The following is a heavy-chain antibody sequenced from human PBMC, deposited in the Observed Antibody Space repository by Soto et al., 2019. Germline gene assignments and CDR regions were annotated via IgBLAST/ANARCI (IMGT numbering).Heavy chain of an antibody. J-gene: IGHJ6*02. V-gene: IGHV1-3*01. CDR1: GGTFSSYA. D-gene: IGHD2-2*01. Sequence: AVSVKVSCKASGGTFSSYAISWLRQAPGQGLEWMGWINPCNGNTKYSQKFQGRVTITRDTSASTAYMELSSLRSEDTAVYYCARADCSSTSCYLESDYYYYGMDVWGQGTTVTVSS. CDR3: ARADCSSTSCYLESDYYYYGMDV. CDR2: INPCNGNT.